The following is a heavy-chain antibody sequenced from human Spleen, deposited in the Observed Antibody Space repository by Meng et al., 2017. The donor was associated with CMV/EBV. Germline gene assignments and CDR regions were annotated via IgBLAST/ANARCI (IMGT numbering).Heavy chain of an antibody. Sequence: LSLTCAASGFTFSDHYMDWVRQAPGKGLEWVGRTRNKANSYTTEYAASVKGRFTISRDDSKNSLFLQMNSLKTEDTADYYCARVRFGELSIFDYWGQGTLVTSPQ. D-gene: IGHD3-10*01. CDR1: GFTFSDHY. V-gene: IGHV3-72*01. J-gene: IGHJ4*02. CDR3: ARVRFGELSIFDY. CDR2: TRNKANSYTT.